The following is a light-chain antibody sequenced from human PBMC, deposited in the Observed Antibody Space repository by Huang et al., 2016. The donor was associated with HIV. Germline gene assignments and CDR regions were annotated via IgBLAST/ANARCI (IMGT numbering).Light chain of an antibody. CDR3: QQSARTPRT. Sequence: DIQITQPPSSLSASVGDTVILTCRASQNIKRDLNWYQQEPGKAPKLLISAASNLQSGVPSTFSGSGSGTDFTLTISSLQPEDSATYYCQQSARTPRTFGQGTKLEI. CDR1: QNIKRD. CDR2: AAS. V-gene: IGKV1-39*01. J-gene: IGKJ2*01.